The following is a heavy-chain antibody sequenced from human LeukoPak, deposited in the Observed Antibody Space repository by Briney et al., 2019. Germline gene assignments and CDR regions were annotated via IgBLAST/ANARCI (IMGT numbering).Heavy chain of an antibody. Sequence: GGSLGLSCAASGFTFRNYVIHWVRQAPGKGLEWVAVTSSDLNVKLYADSVRGRFTISRDNSRSTLYLQMNSLRPEDTASYYCAREGYYGSGSPPSLYFDYWGQGTLVTVSS. J-gene: IGHJ4*02. D-gene: IGHD3-10*01. V-gene: IGHV3-30-3*01. CDR2: TSSDLNVK. CDR3: AREGYYGSGSPPSLYFDY. CDR1: GFTFRNYV.